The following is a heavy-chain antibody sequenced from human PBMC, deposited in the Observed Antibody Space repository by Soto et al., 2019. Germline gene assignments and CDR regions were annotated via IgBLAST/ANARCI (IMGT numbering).Heavy chain of an antibody. Sequence: PSGTLSLTCTVSGGSISSSVYYWSWIRQHSGKGLEWIGYIYHSGSTYYNPSLKSRLTISVDTSENHFSLKLSSVTAADTAVYYCARGYSYGGYYFDYWGQGTLVTVSS. CDR1: GGSISSSVYY. V-gene: IGHV4-31*03. J-gene: IGHJ4*02. CDR3: ARGYSYGGYYFDY. CDR2: IYHSGST. D-gene: IGHD5-18*01.